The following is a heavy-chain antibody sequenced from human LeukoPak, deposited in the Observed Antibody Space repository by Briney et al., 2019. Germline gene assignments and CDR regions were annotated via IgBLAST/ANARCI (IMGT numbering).Heavy chain of an antibody. CDR2: FDPEDGET. Sequence: ASVKVSCKVSGYTLTELSMHWVRQAPGKGLEWMGGFDPEDGETIYAQKFQGRVTMTEDTSTDTAYMELSSLRSEDTAVYYCATETTKGYGSGSHYDYWGQGTLVTVSS. J-gene: IGHJ4*02. CDR3: ATETTKGYGSGSHYDY. CDR1: GYTLTELS. D-gene: IGHD3-10*01. V-gene: IGHV1-24*01.